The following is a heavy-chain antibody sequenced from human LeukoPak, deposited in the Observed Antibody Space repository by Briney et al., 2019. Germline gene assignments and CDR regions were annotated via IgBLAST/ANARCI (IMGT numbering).Heavy chain of an antibody. V-gene: IGHV3-74*01. J-gene: IGHJ4*02. D-gene: IGHD2-15*01. Sequence: GGSLRLSCAASGFTFSTYWMHWVRQAPVKGLVWVSRINSDGTSTSYADSVKGRFTISRDNTKNTLYLQMNSLRAEDTAVYYCARDGYGGFDYWGQGTLVTVSS. CDR1: GFTFSTYW. CDR3: ARDGYGGFDY. CDR2: INSDGTST.